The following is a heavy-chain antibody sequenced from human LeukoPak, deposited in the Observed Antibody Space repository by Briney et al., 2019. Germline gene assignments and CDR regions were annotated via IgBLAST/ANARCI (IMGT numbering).Heavy chain of an antibody. J-gene: IGHJ4*02. CDR1: GFTFSNYA. Sequence: PGGSLRLSCAASGFTFSNYAMNWVPQAPGKGLGGASVIGGSGDITFYADSVKGRFTVSRDSSKNSLYLQMNSLRAEDTAVYYCARAGTYYYDSSGYYPFGYWGQGTLVTVSS. D-gene: IGHD3-22*01. CDR2: IGGSGDIT. CDR3: ARAGTYYYDSSGYYPFGY. V-gene: IGHV3-23*01.